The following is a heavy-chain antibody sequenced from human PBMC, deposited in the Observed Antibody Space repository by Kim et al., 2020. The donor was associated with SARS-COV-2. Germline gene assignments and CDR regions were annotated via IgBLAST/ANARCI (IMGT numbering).Heavy chain of an antibody. J-gene: IGHJ6*03. D-gene: IGHD2-15*01. Sequence: TYYNPSLKSRVTMSADTSKNQFSLSLSSVTAADTAVFYCARIYSSYFYLDVWGRGTSVTVSS. CDR3: ARIYSSYFYLDV. CDR2: T. V-gene: IGHV4-39*01.